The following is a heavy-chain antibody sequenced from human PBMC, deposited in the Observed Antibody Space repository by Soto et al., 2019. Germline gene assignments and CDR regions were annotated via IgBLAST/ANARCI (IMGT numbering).Heavy chain of an antibody. Sequence: QVQLQESGPGLVKPSQTLSLTCTVSGGSISSGGYYWSWIRQHPGKGLECIGYIYYSGSTYYNPCLKSRITIKVDTSKNQISLKLSSVTDADTAVYYCARDGIYGSGTYACDIWGQGTMVTVSS. V-gene: IGHV4-31*03. CDR1: GGSISSGGYY. J-gene: IGHJ3*02. CDR2: IYYSGST. D-gene: IGHD3-10*01. CDR3: ARDGIYGSGTYACDI.